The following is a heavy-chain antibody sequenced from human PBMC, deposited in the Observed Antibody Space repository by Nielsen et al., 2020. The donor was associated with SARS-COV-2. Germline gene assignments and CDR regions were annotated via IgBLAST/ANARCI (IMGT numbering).Heavy chain of an antibody. J-gene: IGHJ3*01. CDR3: ARDSQGPDGGFLEWLLLV. D-gene: IGHD3-3*01. V-gene: IGHV3-9*01. CDR1: GFTFDDYA. Sequence: GGSLRLSCAASGFTFDDYAMHWVRQVPGKGLEWVSGVSWNSAYMAYADSVKGRFTISRDNAKNSLYLQMSSLRAEDTAVYYCARDSQGPDGGFLEWLLLVWGQGTMVTVSS. CDR2: VSWNSAYM.